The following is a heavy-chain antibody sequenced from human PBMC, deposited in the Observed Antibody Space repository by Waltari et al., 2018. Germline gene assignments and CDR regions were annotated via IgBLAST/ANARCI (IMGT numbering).Heavy chain of an antibody. Sequence: QVRLQESGPGLVTPSETLSLTCPVFGDSVISEPYYWTWIRQPPGKGLEWIGYIYYSGTTKTNPSLNSRLTRSVDWSKNQFSLDLRSVTAADTAVYFCERAATTVTRRGTCDLWGRGTLVSVSS. CDR1: GDSVISEPYY. CDR3: ERAATTVTRRGTCDL. V-gene: IGHV4-61*01. J-gene: IGHJ2*01. D-gene: IGHD4-17*01. CDR2: IYYSGTT.